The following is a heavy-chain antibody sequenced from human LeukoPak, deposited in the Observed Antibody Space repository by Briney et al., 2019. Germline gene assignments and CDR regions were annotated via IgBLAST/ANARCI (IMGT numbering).Heavy chain of an antibody. CDR3: ATSTKVVRPDSWDS. Sequence: SETLSLTCAIYGESFDGYSWSWIRQSPGKGLEWIGEINLGGSTNYNPSPKSRVTMTIDTSKKEVSLKLTSVTAADTSIYFCATSTKVVRPDSWDSWGQGTLVTVSS. J-gene: IGHJ4*02. V-gene: IGHV4-34*01. CDR1: GESFDGYS. CDR2: INLGGST. D-gene: IGHD4-11*01.